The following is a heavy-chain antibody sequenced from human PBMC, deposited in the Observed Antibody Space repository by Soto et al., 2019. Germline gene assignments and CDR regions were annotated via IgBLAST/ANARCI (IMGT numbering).Heavy chain of an antibody. CDR2: IYHSGST. CDR1: GGSSSSGGYS. J-gene: IGHJ4*02. Sequence: SETMSLTSAASGGSSSSGGYSWSWIRQPPGKGLEWIGYIYHSGSTYYNPSLNSRATISVDASKNQFSLKLSSVTAADTAVYYCARRKEMSTVAKIFDYWGQGALVTVS. D-gene: IGHD4-4*01. V-gene: IGHV4-30-2*01. CDR3: ARRKEMSTVAKIFDY.